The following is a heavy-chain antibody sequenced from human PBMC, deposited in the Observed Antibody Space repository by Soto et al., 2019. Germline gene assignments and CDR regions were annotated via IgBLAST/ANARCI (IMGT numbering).Heavy chain of an antibody. CDR2: INHSGST. J-gene: IGHJ4*02. CDR3: ARQGIGITIFGVVIIKNGAFDY. CDR1: GGSFSGYY. D-gene: IGHD3-3*01. V-gene: IGHV4-34*01. Sequence: SETLSLTCAVYGGSFSGYYWSWIRQPPGKGLEWIGEINHSGSTNYNPSLKSRVTISVDTSKNQFSLKLSSVTAADAAVYYCARQGIGITIFGVVIIKNGAFDYWGQVTLVTVSS.